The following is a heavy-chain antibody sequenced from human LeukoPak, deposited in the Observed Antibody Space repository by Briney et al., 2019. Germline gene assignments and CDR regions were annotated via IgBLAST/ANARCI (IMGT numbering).Heavy chain of an antibody. Sequence: SETLSLICTVSGGSIRSRNYYWDWIRQPPGKGLEWIGNFYDSGSTYYNPSLKSRVTLSGDTSKNQFSLKLTSVTAADTAVYYCARHTRPGCSGYENAFDIWGQETIVPVSS. D-gene: IGHD5-12*01. V-gene: IGHV4-39*01. CDR1: GGSIRSRNYY. CDR2: FYDSGST. J-gene: IGHJ3*02. CDR3: ARHTRPGCSGYENAFDI.